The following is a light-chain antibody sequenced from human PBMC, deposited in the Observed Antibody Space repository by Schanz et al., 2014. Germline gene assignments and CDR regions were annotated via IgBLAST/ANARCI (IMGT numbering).Light chain of an antibody. CDR3: CSYAGRSTWV. CDR2: SNF. V-gene: IGLV1-44*01. Sequence: QSVLTQPPSASGTPGQRVTISCSGSSSNIGRNTVNWYQHLPGTAPKLLMYSNFERPSGVSNRISGSKSGNTASLTISGGQAEDEADYYCCSYAGRSTWVFGGGTKLTVL. CDR1: SSNIGRNT. J-gene: IGLJ3*02.